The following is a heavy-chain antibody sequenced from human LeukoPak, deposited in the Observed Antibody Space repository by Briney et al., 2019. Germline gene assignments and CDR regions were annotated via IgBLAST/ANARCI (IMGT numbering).Heavy chain of an antibody. CDR3: AKVVGYSGYDFYDWFDP. D-gene: IGHD5-12*01. V-gene: IGHV1-2*02. J-gene: IGHJ5*02. CDR2: INPNGGGT. CDR1: GYTFTGYY. Sequence: EASVKVSCKASGYTFTGYYMHWVRQAPGQGLEWMGWINPNGGGTNYAQKFQGRVTMTRDTSISTAYMELSRLRSDDTAVYYCAKVVGYSGYDFYDWFDPWGQGTLVTVSS.